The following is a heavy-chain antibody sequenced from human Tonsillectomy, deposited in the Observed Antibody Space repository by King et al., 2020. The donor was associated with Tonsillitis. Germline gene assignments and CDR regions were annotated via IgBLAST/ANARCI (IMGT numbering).Heavy chain of an antibody. D-gene: IGHD6-13*01. J-gene: IGHJ5*02. CDR2: IIPIFGTA. CDR1: GGTFSSYA. V-gene: IGHV1-69*01. Sequence: QLVQSGAEVKKPGSSVKVSCKASGGTFSSYAISWVRQAPGQGLEWMGGIIPIFGTANSAQKFQGRVTITADESTSTAYMEMSSLRSEDTAVYYCARDQSAAAGTVRWFDPWGQGTLVTVSS. CDR3: ARDQSAAAGTVRWFDP.